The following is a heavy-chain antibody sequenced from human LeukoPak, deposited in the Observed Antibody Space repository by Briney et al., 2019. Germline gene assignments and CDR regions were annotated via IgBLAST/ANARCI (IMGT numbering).Heavy chain of an antibody. V-gene: IGHV3-7*01. J-gene: IGHJ4*02. D-gene: IGHD6-13*01. CDR2: IKQDGSEK. CDR3: ARAPNDRMAAAGTTPFDY. CDR1: GFTFSSYW. Sequence: PGGSLRLSCASSGFTFSSYWMSWVPQAPGKGLEGVGNIKQDGSEKYYVASVKGRFTISRDNAKNSLYLQMNSLSAEDTVVYYCARAPNDRMAAAGTTPFDYWGQGTLVTVSS.